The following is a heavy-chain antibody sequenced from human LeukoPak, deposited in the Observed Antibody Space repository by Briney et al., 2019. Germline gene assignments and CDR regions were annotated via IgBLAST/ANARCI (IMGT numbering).Heavy chain of an antibody. Sequence: SETLSLTCTVSGGSISGYYGSWIRQPPGKGLEWIAYISYSGSTSYNPSLRSRATISVDVSKDQFSLRLTSVTAADTAVYYCARSPAYYGLDVWGQGTTVTVS. CDR3: ARSPAYYGLDV. CDR2: ISYSGST. J-gene: IGHJ6*02. V-gene: IGHV4-59*01. CDR1: GGSISGYY.